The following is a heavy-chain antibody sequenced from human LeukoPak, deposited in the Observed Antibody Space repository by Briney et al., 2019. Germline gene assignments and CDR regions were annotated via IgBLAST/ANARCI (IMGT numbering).Heavy chain of an antibody. D-gene: IGHD6-25*01. CDR3: ARGGYLYYYGMDV. J-gene: IGHJ6*02. Sequence: SETLSLTCTVSGGSISSGSYYWSWIRQPAGKGLEWIGRIYTSGSTNYNPSLKSRVTISVDTSKNQFSLKLSSVTAADTAVYYCARGGYLYYYGMDVWGQGTTVTVSS. CDR2: IYTSGST. V-gene: IGHV4-61*02. CDR1: GGSISSGSYY.